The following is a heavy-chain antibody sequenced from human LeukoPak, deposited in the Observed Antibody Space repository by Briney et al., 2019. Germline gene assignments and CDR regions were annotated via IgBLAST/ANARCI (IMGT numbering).Heavy chain of an antibody. CDR3: AASWNDERCFDP. D-gene: IGHD1-1*01. Sequence: ASETLSLTCKVSGASVSTTPYYWTWIRQPAGKGLEWIGRIFNTGPANYNPSFKSRVTISLDTSKNEFSLNLDSVTAADTAVYFCAASWNDERCFDPWGQGTLVIVSS. CDR2: IFNTGPA. CDR1: GASVSTTPYY. J-gene: IGHJ5*02. V-gene: IGHV4-61*10.